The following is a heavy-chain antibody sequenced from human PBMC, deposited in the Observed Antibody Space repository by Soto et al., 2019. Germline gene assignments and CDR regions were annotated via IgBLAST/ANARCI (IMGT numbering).Heavy chain of an antibody. CDR1: GYTFTDLS. CDR3: ATGGGFGKFCPTSPFSDGRYV. D-gene: IGHD5-12*01. Sequence: AAVKLSCKVSGYTFTDLSVHWVRQAPGKGLEWMGGFDPEEDETIYAQKFKGRVAMTEDTSTDTAYMELSSLRSEDTAMYYCATGGGFGKFCPTSPFSDGRYVW. CDR2: FDPEEDET. J-gene: IGHJ6*01. V-gene: IGHV1-24*01.